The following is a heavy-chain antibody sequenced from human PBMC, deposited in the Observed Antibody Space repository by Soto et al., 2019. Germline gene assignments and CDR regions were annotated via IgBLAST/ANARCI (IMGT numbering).Heavy chain of an antibody. CDR3: ARGARRDESSGRRSWFDP. CDR2: ISGSGNTI. CDR1: GFPFSDNN. V-gene: IGHV3-11*01. J-gene: IGHJ5*02. Sequence: QVQLVESGGGLANPGGSLRLSCAASGFPFSDNNMSGIRQAPGKGLEWVSYISGSGNTIYYADSLKGRFTISRDNAKNSLYLQMNSLRAEDTAVYYCARGARRDESSGRRSWFDPWGQGTLVTVSS. D-gene: IGHD3-22*01.